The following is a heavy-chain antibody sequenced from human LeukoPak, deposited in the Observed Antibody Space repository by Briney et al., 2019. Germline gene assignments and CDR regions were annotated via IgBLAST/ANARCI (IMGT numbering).Heavy chain of an antibody. CDR3: ANGYCSGGSCYSPFDY. CDR2: ISGSGGST. D-gene: IGHD2-15*01. J-gene: IGHJ4*02. V-gene: IGHV3-23*01. Sequence: GRSLRLSCAASGFTFSSYAMSWVRQAPGKGLEWVSAISGSGGSTYYADSVKGRFTISRDNSKNTLYLQMNSLRAEDTAVYYCANGYCSGGSCYSPFDYWGQGTLVTVSS. CDR1: GFTFSSYA.